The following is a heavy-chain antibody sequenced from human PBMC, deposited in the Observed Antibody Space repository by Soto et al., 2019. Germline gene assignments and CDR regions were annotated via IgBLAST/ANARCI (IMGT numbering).Heavy chain of an antibody. V-gene: IGHV3-33*01. CDR1: GFTFSSYG. CDR2: IWPDGSDK. D-gene: IGHD3-22*01. CDR3: ARDAFYDSSGYYYAKYYYYGMDV. J-gene: IGHJ6*02. Sequence: LSLSCAASGFTFSSYGIHWVRQAPGKGLEWVALIWPDGSDKYYGDSVKGRFTISRDNSKNTLDLQMNSLRAEDTAVYYCARDAFYDSSGYYYAKYYYYGMDVWGQGTTVTVSS.